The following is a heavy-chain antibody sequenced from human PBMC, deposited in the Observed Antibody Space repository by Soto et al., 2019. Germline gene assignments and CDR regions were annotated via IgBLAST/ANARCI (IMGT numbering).Heavy chain of an antibody. CDR1: GFTFDDYA. CDR3: AKDMGSGGNYYYGMDV. V-gene: IGHV3-9*01. D-gene: IGHD2-15*01. J-gene: IGHJ6*02. CDR2: ISWNSGSI. Sequence: PGGSLRLSCAASGFTFDDYAMHWVRQAPGKGLEWVSGISWNSGSIGYADSVKGRFTISRDNAKNSLYLQMNSLRAEDTALYYCAKDMGSGGNYYYGMDVWGQGTTVTVFS.